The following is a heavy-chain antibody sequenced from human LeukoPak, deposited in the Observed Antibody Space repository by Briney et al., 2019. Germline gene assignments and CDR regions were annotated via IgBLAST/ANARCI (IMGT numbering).Heavy chain of an antibody. V-gene: IGHV3-23*01. CDR1: GFTCSSYA. Sequence: GGSLRLSCAASGFTCSSYAMSWVRQAPGEGLEWVSAISGSGGSTYYADSVKGRFTISRDNSKNTLYLQMNSLRAEDTAVYYCAKFRAQWAAAAPFFFWGQGTLVTVSS. J-gene: IGHJ4*02. CDR2: ISGSGGST. D-gene: IGHD6-25*01. CDR3: AKFRAQWAAAAPFFF.